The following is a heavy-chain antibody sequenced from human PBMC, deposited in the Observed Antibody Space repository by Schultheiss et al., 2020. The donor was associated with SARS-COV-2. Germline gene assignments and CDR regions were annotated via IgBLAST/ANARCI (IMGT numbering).Heavy chain of an antibody. V-gene: IGHV3-71*01. D-gene: IGHD5-18*01. CDR1: GFTFSSYG. CDR2: IKSKTDGGTT. CDR3: AKEDSSAYYYYGMDV. Sequence: GGSLRLSCAASGFTFSSYGMHWVRQAPGKGLEWVGRIKSKTDGGTTEYAASVKGRFTISRDDSKSIAYLQMNSLRAEDTAVYYCAKEDSSAYYYYGMDVWGQGTTVTVSS. J-gene: IGHJ6*02.